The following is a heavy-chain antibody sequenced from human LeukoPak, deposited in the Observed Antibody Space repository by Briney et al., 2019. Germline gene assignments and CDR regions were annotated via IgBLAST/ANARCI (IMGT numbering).Heavy chain of an antibody. CDR1: GYTFTSYA. CDR2: INAGNGNT. D-gene: IGHD1-26*01. CDR3: ARAFEGATLLLPADD. J-gene: IGHJ4*02. Sequence: ASVKVSCKASGYTFTSYAMHWVRQAPGQRLEWMGWINAGNGNTKYSQKFQGRVTITRDTSASTAYMELSSLRSEDTAVYYCARAFEGATLLLPADDWGQGTLVTVSS. V-gene: IGHV1-3*01.